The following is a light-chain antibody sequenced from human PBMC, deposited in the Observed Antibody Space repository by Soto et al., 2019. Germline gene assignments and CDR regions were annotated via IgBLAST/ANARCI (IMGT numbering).Light chain of an antibody. CDR3: TSYTSSSTLL. Sequence: QSALTQPASVSGSPGQSITISCTGTSSDVGGYNFVSWYQHHPGKAPKLMIYEVSSRPSGVSNRFSGSKSGNTASLTISGLQAEDESDYCCTSYTSSSTLLFGTGTKVTVL. V-gene: IGLV2-14*01. CDR1: SSDVGGYNF. J-gene: IGLJ1*01. CDR2: EVS.